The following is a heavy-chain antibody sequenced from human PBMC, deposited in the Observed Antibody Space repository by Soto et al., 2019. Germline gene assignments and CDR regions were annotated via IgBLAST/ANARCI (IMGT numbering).Heavy chain of an antibody. CDR3: TRHLQGAYSSSSNWFDP. V-gene: IGHV5-51*01. CDR2: IYPDDSET. CDR1: GYTFSSNW. J-gene: IGHJ5*02. Sequence: GESLKISCQASGYTFSSNWIGWVRQMPGKGLEWMGIIYPDDSETRYSPSFQGQVTISADRSFNTAYLQWASLQTEDTAVYYCTRHLQGAYSSSSNWFDPWGQGTLVTVSS. D-gene: IGHD6-13*01.